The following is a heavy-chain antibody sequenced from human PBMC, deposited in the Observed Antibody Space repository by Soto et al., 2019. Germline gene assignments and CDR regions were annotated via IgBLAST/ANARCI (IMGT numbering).Heavy chain of an antibody. CDR3: ARGQRFSDWFDP. Sequence: LSETLSLTCTISGGAIGSHYWTWIRQPAGKGLEWIGRIYSSGSTQYNPSLQSRVTMSLDTSKNQFSLRLESVTAADTAVYYCARGQRFSDWFDPWGQGXLVTVSS. J-gene: IGHJ5*02. V-gene: IGHV4-4*07. CDR2: IYSSGST. D-gene: IGHD3-3*01. CDR1: GGAIGSHY.